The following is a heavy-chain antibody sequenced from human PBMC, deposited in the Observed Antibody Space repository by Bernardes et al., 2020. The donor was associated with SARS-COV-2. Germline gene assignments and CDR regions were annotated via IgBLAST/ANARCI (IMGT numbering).Heavy chain of an antibody. CDR3: ATGDGAALSAFDMDV. D-gene: IGHD6-13*01. CDR1: RYYLTELP. CDR2: MDPGDGET. V-gene: IGHV1-24*01. Sequence: ASVKVSCKVSRYYLTELPMHWVRQAPGKGLEWMGRMDPGDGETVYAQQFQDRVTMTEDTSTDTAYMELSSLRSEDTGVYYCATGDGAALSAFDMDVWGQGTTVIVSS. J-gene: IGHJ6*02.